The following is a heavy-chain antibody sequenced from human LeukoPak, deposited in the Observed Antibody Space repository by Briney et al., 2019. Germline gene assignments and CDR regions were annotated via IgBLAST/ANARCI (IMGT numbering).Heavy chain of an antibody. D-gene: IGHD3-22*01. J-gene: IGHJ4*02. Sequence: GGSLRLSCAASGFTFSSYAMSWVRQAPGKGLEWVSAISGSGGSTYYADSVKGRFTISRDNSKNTLYLQMNSLRAEDTAVYYCARVVHYYDSSGFQLDYWGQGTLVTVSS. CDR3: ARVVHYYDSSGFQLDY. V-gene: IGHV3-23*01. CDR2: ISGSGGST. CDR1: GFTFSSYA.